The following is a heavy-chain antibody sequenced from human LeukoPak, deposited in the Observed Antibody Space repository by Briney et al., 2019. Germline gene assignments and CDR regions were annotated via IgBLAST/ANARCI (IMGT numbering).Heavy chain of an antibody. Sequence: ASVKVSCKASGYTFTSYYMHWVRQAPGQGLEWMGIINPSGGSTSYAQKFQGRVTMTRDTSTSTVYMELSSLRSDDTAIYYCARDLMYCDTMSCYDGDFDYWGQGTPVTVSS. CDR3: ARDLMYCDTMSCYDGDFDY. J-gene: IGHJ4*02. CDR2: INPSGGST. V-gene: IGHV1-46*01. D-gene: IGHD2-2*01. CDR1: GYTFTSYY.